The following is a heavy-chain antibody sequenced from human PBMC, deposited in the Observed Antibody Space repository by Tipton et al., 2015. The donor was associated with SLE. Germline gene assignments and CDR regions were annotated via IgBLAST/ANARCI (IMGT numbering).Heavy chain of an antibody. CDR2: IYHSGRT. CDR3: ARWGDFGDY. Sequence: GLVKPSETLSLTCDVSGYFINRGYYWGWIRQPPGKGLEWIGNIYHSGRTYYNPSLQSRVTILVDASKNQIFLKLTSVTAADTATYYCARWGDFGDYWGQGTLVTVSS. J-gene: IGHJ4*02. CDR1: GYFINRGYY. V-gene: IGHV4-38-2*01. D-gene: IGHD3-16*01.